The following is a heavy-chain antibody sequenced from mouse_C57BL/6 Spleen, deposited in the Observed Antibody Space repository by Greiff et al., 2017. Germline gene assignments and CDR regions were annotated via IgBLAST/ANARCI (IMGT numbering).Heavy chain of an antibody. Sequence: QVQLQQPGAELVMPGASVKLSCKASGYTFTSYWMHWVKQRPGQGLEWIGEIDPSDSYTNYNQKFKGKSTLTVDKSSSTAYMQLLSLTSEDSAVYFCATFISDYWGQGTTLTVSS. CDR2: IDPSDSYT. CDR1: GYTFTSYW. J-gene: IGHJ2*01. V-gene: IGHV1-69*01. CDR3: ATFISDY. D-gene: IGHD1-1*01.